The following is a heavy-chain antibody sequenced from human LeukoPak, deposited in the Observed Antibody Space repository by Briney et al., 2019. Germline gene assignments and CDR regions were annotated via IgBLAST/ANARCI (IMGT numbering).Heavy chain of an antibody. V-gene: IGHV3-23*01. Sequence: GGSLRLSCAASGFTFSSYAMSWVRQAPGKGLEWVSAISGSGGSTYYADSVKGRFTISRDNSKNTLYLQMNSLRAEDTAVYYCAKAGFWSGYLVSGMGVWGQGTTVTVSS. J-gene: IGHJ6*02. CDR3: AKAGFWSGYLVSGMGV. CDR2: ISGSGGST. D-gene: IGHD3-3*01. CDR1: GFTFSSYA.